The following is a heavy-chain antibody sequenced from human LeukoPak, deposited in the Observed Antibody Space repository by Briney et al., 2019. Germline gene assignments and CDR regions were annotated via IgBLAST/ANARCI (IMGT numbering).Heavy chain of an antibody. V-gene: IGHV5-51*01. CDR2: IYPGDSDT. CDR1: GYSLTSYW. Sequence: GQSVRISCKGSGYSLTSYWIGGVRQMRGKGREWMGVIYPGDSDTRCSPSFQGQVTISADNSISTAYLQWSSLNASDTAMYYCARPSPHLATPESFAFDIWGQGTMVTVSS. J-gene: IGHJ3*02. D-gene: IGHD1-14*01. CDR3: ARPSPHLATPESFAFDI.